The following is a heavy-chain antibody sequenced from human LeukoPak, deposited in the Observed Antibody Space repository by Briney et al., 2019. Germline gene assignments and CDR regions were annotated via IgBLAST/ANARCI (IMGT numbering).Heavy chain of an antibody. CDR3: AGSSYYYDSGGYYFEY. V-gene: IGHV4-31*03. CDR1: GGSLSSGGYY. J-gene: IGHJ4*02. CDR2: IYYSGST. Sequence: PSETLSLTCTVSGGSLSSGGYYWSWIRQHPGKGLAWIGYIYYSGSTYYTPSLKSRVTKSVDTSKNQFSLKLSSVTDADTAVYYCAGSSYYYDSGGYYFEYWGQGTLVTVSS. D-gene: IGHD3-22*01.